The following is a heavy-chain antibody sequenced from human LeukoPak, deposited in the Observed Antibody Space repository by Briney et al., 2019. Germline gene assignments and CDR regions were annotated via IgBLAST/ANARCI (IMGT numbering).Heavy chain of an antibody. D-gene: IGHD6-19*01. V-gene: IGHV4-59*01. J-gene: IGHJ5*02. CDR2: IYYSGST. Sequence: SETLSLTCTVSGGSISSYYWSWIRQPPGKGLEWIGYIYYSGSTNYNPSLKSRFTISVDTSKNQFSLKLSSVTAADTAVYYCARAPLIAVAGRGWFDPWGQGTLVTVSS. CDR3: ARAPLIAVAGRGWFDP. CDR1: GGSISSYY.